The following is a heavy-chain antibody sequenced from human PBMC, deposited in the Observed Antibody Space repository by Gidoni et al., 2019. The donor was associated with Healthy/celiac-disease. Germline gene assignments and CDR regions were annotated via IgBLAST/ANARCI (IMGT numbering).Heavy chain of an antibody. D-gene: IGHD1-26*01. Sequence: QVQLVESGGGVVQPGRSLRLSCAASGFTFSSYGMNWVRQAPGKGLEWVAVIWYDGSNKYYADSVKGRFTISRDNSKNTLYLQMNSLRAEDTAVYYCARERSYYYYYGMDVWGQGTTVTVSS. J-gene: IGHJ6*02. CDR3: ARERSYYYYYGMDV. V-gene: IGHV3-33*01. CDR1: GFTFSSYG. CDR2: IWYDGSNK.